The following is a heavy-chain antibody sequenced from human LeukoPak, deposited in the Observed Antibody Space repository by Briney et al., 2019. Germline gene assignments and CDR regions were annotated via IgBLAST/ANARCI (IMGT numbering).Heavy chain of an antibody. CDR1: GYTLTELA. Sequence: GASVKVSCKVSGYTLTELAMHWVRQAPGKGLEWMGGFDHEDGETLYAQKFQGRVTMTEDTSTDTAYMELSSLRAEDTAVYYCARDLQPSLVGATWFDYWGQGTLVTVSS. J-gene: IGHJ4*02. CDR2: FDHEDGET. CDR3: ARDLQPSLVGATWFDY. D-gene: IGHD1-26*01. V-gene: IGHV1-24*01.